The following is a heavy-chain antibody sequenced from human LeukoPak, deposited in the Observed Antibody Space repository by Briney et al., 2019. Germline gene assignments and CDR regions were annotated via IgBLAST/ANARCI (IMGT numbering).Heavy chain of an antibody. CDR1: GFTFSSYS. CDR3: ARVYCGGDCYLGGDAFDI. J-gene: IGHJ3*02. V-gene: IGHV3-21*01. CDR2: ISSSSYI. Sequence: GGSLRLSCAASGFTFSSYSMNWVRQAPGKGLEWVSSISSSSYIYYADSVKGRFTISRDNAKNSLYLQMNSLRAEDTAVYYCARVYCGGDCYLGGDAFDIWGQGTMVTVSS. D-gene: IGHD2-21*02.